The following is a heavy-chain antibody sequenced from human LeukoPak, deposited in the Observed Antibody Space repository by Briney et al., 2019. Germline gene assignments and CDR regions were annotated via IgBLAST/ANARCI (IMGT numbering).Heavy chain of an antibody. CDR2: INSDGSST. Sequence: PGGSLRLSCAASGFTFSSYEMNWVRQAPGKGLVWVSRINSDGSSTTYADSVKGRSSIPRDNAKNSLYLQMNSLRAEDTAVYFCARYRGSGCFDPWGQGTLVTVSS. CDR3: ARYRGSGCFDP. CDR1: GFTFSSYE. D-gene: IGHD2-15*01. V-gene: IGHV3-74*01. J-gene: IGHJ5*02.